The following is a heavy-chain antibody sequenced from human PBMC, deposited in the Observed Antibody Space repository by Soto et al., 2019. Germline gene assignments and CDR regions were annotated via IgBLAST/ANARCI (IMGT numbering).Heavy chain of an antibody. CDR1: GESISAYS. CDR2: IHYNGNT. J-gene: IGHJ4*02. Sequence: SETLSLTCTVSGESISAYSWSWVRQPPGKGLEWIGNIHYNGNTKYSPSLKSRVTMSVDTSKNHFSLRLISVTAADTAIYFCAREGNLGRWLQPLDFWGQGTLVTVSS. V-gene: IGHV4-59*01. CDR3: AREGNLGRWLQPLDF. D-gene: IGHD5-12*01.